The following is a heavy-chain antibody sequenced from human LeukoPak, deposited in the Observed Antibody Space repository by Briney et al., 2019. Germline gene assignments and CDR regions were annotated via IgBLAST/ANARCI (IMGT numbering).Heavy chain of an antibody. CDR3: ARGEMATIPWFDP. J-gene: IGHJ5*02. V-gene: IGHV1-2*02. Sequence: ASVTVSCKASGYTFTGYYMHGVRQPPGRGLAWVGWINPNSGGTNYAQKFQGRVTMTRDTSISTAYMELSRLRSDDTAVYYCARGEMATIPWFDPWGQGTLVTVSS. CDR1: GYTFTGYY. D-gene: IGHD5-24*01. CDR2: INPNSGGT.